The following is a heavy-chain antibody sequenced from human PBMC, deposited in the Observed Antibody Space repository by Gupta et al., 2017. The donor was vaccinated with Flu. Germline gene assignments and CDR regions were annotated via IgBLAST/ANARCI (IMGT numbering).Heavy chain of an antibody. CDR2: ISTDGRDY. CDR1: GFPLSSYA. J-gene: IGHJ4*02. Sequence: QVQLVESGGGVVQPGRSLRLSCATSGFPLSSYAMHWVRQAPGKGLEWVAVISTDGRDYYYTDSVKGLFTISRDNSKNTLYLQMNSLRSEDTAVYYCAKDVRRAAVYYFDYWGQGTLITVSS. D-gene: IGHD6-25*01. CDR3: AKDVRRAAVYYFDY. V-gene: IGHV3-30*18.